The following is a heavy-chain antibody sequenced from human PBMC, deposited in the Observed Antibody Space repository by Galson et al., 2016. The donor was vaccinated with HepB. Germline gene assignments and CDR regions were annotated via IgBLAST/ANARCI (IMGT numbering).Heavy chain of an antibody. CDR2: IDTLGTT. V-gene: IGHV4-4*07. CDR1: GGSIRNYY. Sequence: SETLSLTCSVSGGSIRNYYCNWVRQSAEKGLEWIGRIDTLGTTSYSPSLKSRVSLSVDPSKNQFSLNLTSVTAADTALYYCARDRAPGGSDAFDIWGQGTMVTVSS. D-gene: IGHD3-10*01. J-gene: IGHJ3*02. CDR3: ARDRAPGGSDAFDI.